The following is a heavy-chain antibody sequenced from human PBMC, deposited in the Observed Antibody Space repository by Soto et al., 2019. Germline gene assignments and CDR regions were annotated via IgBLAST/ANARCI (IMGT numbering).Heavy chain of an antibody. CDR2: ISSSSSYT. CDR1: GFTFSDYY. Sequence: PGGSLRLSCAASGFTFSDYYMSWIRQAPGKGLEWVAYISSSSSYTNYAYSVKGRVTISRDNAKDSLYLQMNSLRAEDTAVYYCARDARSEGLAVACANWFDXWGQVTLVTVSX. J-gene: IGHJ5*02. D-gene: IGHD6-19*01. CDR3: ARDARSEGLAVACANWFDX. V-gene: IGHV3-11*06.